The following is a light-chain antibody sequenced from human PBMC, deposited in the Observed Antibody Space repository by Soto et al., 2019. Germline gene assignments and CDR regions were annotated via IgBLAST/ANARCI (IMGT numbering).Light chain of an antibody. V-gene: IGKV3-11*01. CDR1: QSVSSF. J-gene: IGKJ5*01. CDR2: DAS. Sequence: EFVLTQSPATLSLSPWERATLSCRASQSVSSFLAWYQQKPGQAPRLLIYDASNRATGIPARFSGSGSRTDFTLTISRLEPEDFAVYYCQQRSNWPPEITCGQGTRREIK. CDR3: QQRSNWPPEIT.